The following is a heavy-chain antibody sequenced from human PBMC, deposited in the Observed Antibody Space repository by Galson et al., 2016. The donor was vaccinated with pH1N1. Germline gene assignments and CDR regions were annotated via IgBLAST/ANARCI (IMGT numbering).Heavy chain of an antibody. Sequence: SLRLSCAVSGFTFRSYAMNWVRQAPGKGPEWVSVISGGGTIHYADSVRGRFTISRDNSNNTLDLQMNSLRSEDTGVYYCAKDKRSGWSVVGGFMDHWGQGTLVTVSS. CDR1: GFTFRSYA. V-gene: IGHV3-23*01. D-gene: IGHD6-19*01. CDR3: AKDKRSGWSVVGGFMDH. CDR2: ISGGGTI. J-gene: IGHJ4*02.